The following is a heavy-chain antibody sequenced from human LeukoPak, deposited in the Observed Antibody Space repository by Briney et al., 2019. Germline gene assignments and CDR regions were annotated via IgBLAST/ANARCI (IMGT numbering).Heavy chain of an antibody. V-gene: IGHV4-30-2*01. CDR3: AREKYYDFWSGYRHFDY. CDR2: IYHSGST. Sequence: SQTLSLTCAVSGGSISSGGYSWSWIRQPPGKGLEWIGYIYHSGSTYYNPSLKSRVTISVDRSKNQFSLKLSSVTAADTAVYYCAREKYYDFWSGYRHFDYWGQGTLVTVSS. J-gene: IGHJ4*02. CDR1: GGSISSGGYS. D-gene: IGHD3-3*01.